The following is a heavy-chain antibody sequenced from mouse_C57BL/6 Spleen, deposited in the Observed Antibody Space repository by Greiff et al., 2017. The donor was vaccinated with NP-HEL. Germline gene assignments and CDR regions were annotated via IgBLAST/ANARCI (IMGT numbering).Heavy chain of an antibody. CDR2: FHPYNDDT. CDR3: ARHYYGSRRDWYFDV. J-gene: IGHJ1*03. V-gene: IGHV1-47*01. Sequence: QVQLQQSGAELVKPGASVKMSCKASGYTFTTYPIEWMKQNHGKSLEWIGNFHPYNDDTKYNEKFKGKATLTVEKSSSTVYLELSRLTSDDSAVYYCARHYYGSRRDWYFDVWGKGTTVTVSS. CDR1: GYTFTTYP. D-gene: IGHD1-1*01.